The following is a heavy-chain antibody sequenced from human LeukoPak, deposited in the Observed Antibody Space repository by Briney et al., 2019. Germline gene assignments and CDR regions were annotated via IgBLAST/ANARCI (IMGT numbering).Heavy chain of an antibody. V-gene: IGHV3-7*01. CDR1: GFTFSNYG. CDR2: IKQDGSEK. D-gene: IGHD6-13*01. Sequence: GGSLRLSCAASGFTFSNYGMHWVRQAPGKGLEWVANIKQDGSEKHYVDAVKGRFTISRDNAKNSLFLQMNSLRAEDMAVSFCARVKQQLVRLLGRDTTYYYYYYMDVWGKGTTVTVSS. J-gene: IGHJ6*03. CDR3: ARVKQQLVRLLGRDTTYYYYYYMDV.